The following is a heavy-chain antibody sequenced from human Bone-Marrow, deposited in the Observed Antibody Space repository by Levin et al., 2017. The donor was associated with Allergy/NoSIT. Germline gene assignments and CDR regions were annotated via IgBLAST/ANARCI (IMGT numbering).Heavy chain of an antibody. CDR3: AKETDSTGYYGFDS. CDR1: GGSTNSYF. D-gene: IGHD3-22*01. J-gene: IGHJ4*02. V-gene: IGHV4-59*01. Sequence: NPGGSLRLSCTVSGGSTNSYFWNWIRQSPGKGLEWIGYINYLGSTNYNPSLQSRVSILRGTSKNQFSLKLSSVTAADTAVYFCAKETDSTGYYGFDSWGQGTLVTVSS. CDR2: INYLGST.